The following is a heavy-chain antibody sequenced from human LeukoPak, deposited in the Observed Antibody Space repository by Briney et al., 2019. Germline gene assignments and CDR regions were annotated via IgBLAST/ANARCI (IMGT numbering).Heavy chain of an antibody. CDR1: GHSFTSYW. V-gene: IGHV5-51*01. D-gene: IGHD6-6*01. CDR2: IYPGDYDT. CDR3: GRGVAAGPFDY. J-gene: IGHJ4*02. Sequence: GESLKISCKGSGHSFTSYWIGWVRQLPGKGVEGMGIIYPGDYDTRYSAPFQGQVTLSADQSLSPAYLQWSSLKASDTAMYYCGRGVAAGPFDYWGQGTLVTVSS.